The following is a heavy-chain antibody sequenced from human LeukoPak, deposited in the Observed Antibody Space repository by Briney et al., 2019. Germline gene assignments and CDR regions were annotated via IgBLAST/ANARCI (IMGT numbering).Heavy chain of an antibody. CDR1: GFTFSTYGMS. Sequence: GGSLRLSCAASGFTFSTYGMSMSWVRQTPGKGLEWVSAISGSGGITYYADSVKGRFTISRDNAKNSLHLQMNSLRAEDTAVYYCARDPGNYYGMDVWGQGTTVTVSS. D-gene: IGHD2/OR15-2a*01. CDR2: ISGSGGIT. V-gene: IGHV3-21*01. CDR3: ARDPGNYYGMDV. J-gene: IGHJ6*02.